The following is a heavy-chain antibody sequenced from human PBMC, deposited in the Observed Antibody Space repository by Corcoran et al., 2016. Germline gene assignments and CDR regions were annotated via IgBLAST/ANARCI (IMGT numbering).Heavy chain of an antibody. D-gene: IGHD6-13*01. Sequence: EVQLVESGGGLVQPGGSLRLSCAASGFTFSSYDMHWVRQATGKGLEWVSAIGTAGDTYYPGSVKGRFTISRENAKNSLYLQMNSLRAEDTAVYYCSRGGGSSWFSLYYYYGMDVWGQGTTVTVSS. CDR3: SRGGGSSWFSLYYYYGMDV. CDR1: GFTFSSYD. CDR2: IGTAGDT. J-gene: IGHJ6*02. V-gene: IGHV3-13*01.